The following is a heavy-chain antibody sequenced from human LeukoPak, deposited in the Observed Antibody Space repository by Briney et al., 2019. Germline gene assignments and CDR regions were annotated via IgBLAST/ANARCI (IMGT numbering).Heavy chain of an antibody. Sequence: ASVTVSCKASGYTFTSYGISWVRQAPGQGLEWMGWISAYNGNTNYAQKLQGRVTMTTGTSTSTAYMELRSLRSDDTAVYYCARDSRIVVVQEEYYFDYWGQGTLVTVSS. V-gene: IGHV1-18*01. CDR1: GYTFTSYG. D-gene: IGHD3-22*01. CDR2: ISAYNGNT. CDR3: ARDSRIVVVQEEYYFDY. J-gene: IGHJ4*02.